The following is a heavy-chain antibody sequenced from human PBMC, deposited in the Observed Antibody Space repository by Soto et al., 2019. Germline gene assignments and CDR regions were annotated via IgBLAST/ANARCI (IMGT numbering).Heavy chain of an antibody. J-gene: IGHJ3*02. Sequence: SVKVSCKASGGTFSSYTISWVRQAPGQGLEWMGRIIPILGIANYAQKFQGRVTITADKSTSTAYMELSSLRAEDTAVYYCAKGSGSTIFGVAYYPALGGDRAFDIWGQGTMVTVSS. CDR3: AKGSGSTIFGVAYYPALGGDRAFDI. V-gene: IGHV1-69*02. CDR1: GGTFSSYT. D-gene: IGHD3-3*01. CDR2: IIPILGIA.